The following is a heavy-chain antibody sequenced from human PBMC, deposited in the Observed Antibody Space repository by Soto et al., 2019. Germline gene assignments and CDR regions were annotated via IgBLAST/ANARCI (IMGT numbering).Heavy chain of an antibody. Sequence: QLQLQESGPGLVKPSETLSLTCTVSGGSISSSSYYWGWIRQPPGKGLEWIGSIYYSGSTYYNPSLKGRVTISVDTSKNQFSLKLSSVTAADTAVYYCARHPERGYSYGYGYWGQGTLVTVSS. V-gene: IGHV4-39*01. D-gene: IGHD5-18*01. CDR1: GGSISSSSYY. CDR2: IYYSGST. J-gene: IGHJ4*02. CDR3: ARHPERGYSYGYGY.